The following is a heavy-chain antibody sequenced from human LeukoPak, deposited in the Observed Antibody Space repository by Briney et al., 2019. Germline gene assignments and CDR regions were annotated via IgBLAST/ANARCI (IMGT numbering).Heavy chain of an antibody. CDR2: IKQDGSEK. V-gene: IGHV3-7*01. Sequence: PGGSLRLSCAASGFMFSNYWMSWVRQAPGKGLEWVANIKQDGSEKDYVDSVKGRFTISRDNAKNTLYLQMSSLRVEDTAVYYCARGGGGLDVWGKGTTVTISS. CDR3: ARGGGGLDV. D-gene: IGHD3-10*01. CDR1: GFMFSNYW. J-gene: IGHJ6*04.